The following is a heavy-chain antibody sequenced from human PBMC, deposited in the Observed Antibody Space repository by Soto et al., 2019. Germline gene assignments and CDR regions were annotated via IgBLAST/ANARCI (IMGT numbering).Heavy chain of an antibody. D-gene: IGHD6-6*01. CDR3: AKVSYNSWSIDY. J-gene: IGHJ4*02. V-gene: IGHV3-7*01. CDR1: GFTLSAYW. Sequence: GGSLRLSCAASGFTLSAYWMTWVRQAPGKGLEWVANINQDVSAKFSVDSVKGRFTISRDNAKNSLYLQMNSLRAEDTAVYYCAKVSYNSWSIDYWGQGTLVTVSS. CDR2: INQDVSAK.